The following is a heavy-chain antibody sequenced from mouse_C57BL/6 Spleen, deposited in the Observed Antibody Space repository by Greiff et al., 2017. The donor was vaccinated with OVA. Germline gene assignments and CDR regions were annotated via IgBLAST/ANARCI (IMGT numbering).Heavy chain of an antibody. J-gene: IGHJ2*01. CDR3: ARYSETELYYFDY. Sequence: VKLVESGPELVKPGASVKLSCKASGYTFTSYDINWVKQRPGQGLEWIGWIYPRDGSTKYNEKFKGKATLTVDTSSSTAYMELHSLTSEDSAVYFCARYSETELYYFDYWGKGTTLTVSS. V-gene: IGHV1-85*01. CDR1: GYTFTSYD. CDR2: IYPRDGST. D-gene: IGHD4-1*01.